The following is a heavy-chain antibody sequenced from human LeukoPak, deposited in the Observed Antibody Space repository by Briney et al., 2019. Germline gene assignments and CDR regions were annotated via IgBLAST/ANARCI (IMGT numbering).Heavy chain of an antibody. CDR3: ARGRVDCSGGSCYGAFDI. V-gene: IGHV1-2*02. CDR2: INPNSGGT. CDR1: GYTFTGYY. D-gene: IGHD2-15*01. J-gene: IGHJ3*02. Sequence: ASVKVSCKASGYTFTGYYMHWVRQAPGQGLEWMGWINPNSGGTNYAQKFQGRVTMTRDTSISTAYMELSRLRSDDTAVYYCARGRVDCSGGSCYGAFDIRGQGTMVTVSS.